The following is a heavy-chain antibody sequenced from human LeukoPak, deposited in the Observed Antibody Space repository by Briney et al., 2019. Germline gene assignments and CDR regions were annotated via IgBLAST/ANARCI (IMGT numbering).Heavy chain of an antibody. V-gene: IGHV4-59*13. D-gene: IGHD2-21*02. CDR1: GGSISSYY. Sequence: SETPSLTCTVSGGSISSYYWSWIRQPPGRGLEWIGYIYYGRTTNYNPSLKSRVAISVDKSKNQFSLKLSSVTAADMAVYYCASGYCGGDCPYHAFDIWGQGTMVTVSS. CDR2: IYYGRTT. J-gene: IGHJ3*02. CDR3: ASGYCGGDCPYHAFDI.